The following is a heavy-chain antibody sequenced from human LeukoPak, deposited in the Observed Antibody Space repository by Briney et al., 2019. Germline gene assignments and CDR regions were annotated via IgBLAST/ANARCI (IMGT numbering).Heavy chain of an antibody. D-gene: IGHD6-13*01. CDR3: ARDESSSYAIDY. CDR2: INPNSGGT. J-gene: IGHJ4*02. Sequence: GASVKVSCKASGYTFTGYYMHWVRQAPGQGLEWMGRINPNSGGTNYAQKFQGRVTMTRDTSISTAYMELRSLRSDDTAVYYCARDESSSYAIDYWGQGTLVTVSS. CDR1: GYTFTGYY. V-gene: IGHV1-2*06.